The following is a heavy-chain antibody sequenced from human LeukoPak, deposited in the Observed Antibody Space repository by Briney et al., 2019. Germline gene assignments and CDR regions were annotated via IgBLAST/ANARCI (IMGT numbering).Heavy chain of an antibody. Sequence: GESLQISCNGSGYSFTSYWIGGGRQVPGKGLEWMGIIHPADSDTRFSPSFLGQVTISADKSINTAYLQWSRLKASDTAIYYCARMDDYGDYGIYWGQGTLVTVSS. CDR2: IHPADSDT. D-gene: IGHD4-17*01. J-gene: IGHJ4*02. V-gene: IGHV5-51*01. CDR3: ARMDDYGDYGIY. CDR1: GYSFTSYW.